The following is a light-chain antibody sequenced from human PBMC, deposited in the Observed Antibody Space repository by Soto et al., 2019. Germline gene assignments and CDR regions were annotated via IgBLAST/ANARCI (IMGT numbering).Light chain of an antibody. CDR3: GMWDSSLRLVV. Sequence: QSALTQPPSASGSPGQSVTISCTGTSSDVGAYNYVSWYQQHPGKAPKLMIYEVSKRPSGVPDRFSGSKSGNTASLTVSGLQAEDEADYYCGMWDSSLRLVVFGGGTKLTVL. J-gene: IGLJ2*01. CDR2: EVS. V-gene: IGLV2-8*01. CDR1: SSDVGAYNY.